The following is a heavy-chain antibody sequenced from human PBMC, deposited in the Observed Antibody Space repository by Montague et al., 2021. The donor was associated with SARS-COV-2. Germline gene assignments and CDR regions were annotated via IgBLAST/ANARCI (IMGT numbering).Heavy chain of an antibody. Sequence: SETLSLTCAVSSGSISSSNWWSWVRRPPGKGLEWIGETYHSGSTXXNPXXXSRVTISVDKSKNQFSLKLSSVTAADTAVYYCARRYCSSTSCPNWFDPWGQGTLVTVSS. J-gene: IGHJ5*02. D-gene: IGHD2-2*01. V-gene: IGHV4-4*02. CDR1: SGSISSSNW. CDR3: ARRYCSSTSCPNWFDP. CDR2: TYHSGST.